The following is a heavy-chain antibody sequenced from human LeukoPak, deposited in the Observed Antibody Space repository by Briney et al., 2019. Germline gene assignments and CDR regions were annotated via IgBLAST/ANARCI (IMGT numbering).Heavy chain of an antibody. J-gene: IGHJ3*02. V-gene: IGHV4-4*07. CDR2: IYISDNA. CDR3: ARDRDIAADGMEGGDAFDI. Sequence: SETLSLTCTVSVASLARYYWSWIRQPAGEGLEWIGRIYISDNARYNPSLKSRVTMSIDTSKKQFSLILRSVTAADTAVYYCARDRDIAADGMEGGDAFDIWGPGTLVTVSP. D-gene: IGHD6-13*01. CDR1: VASLARYY.